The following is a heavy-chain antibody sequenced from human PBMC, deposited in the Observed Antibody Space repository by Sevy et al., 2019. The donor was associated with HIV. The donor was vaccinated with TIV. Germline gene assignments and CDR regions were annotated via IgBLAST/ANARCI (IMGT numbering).Heavy chain of an antibody. CDR1: GGTIVSSGHY. Sequence: SETLSLTCSISGGTIVSSGHYWGWIRQTPGKGLEWIGSIYYNGHTFYTPSLKSRITISIDTSKNQFSLTLSSVTVADTAVYFCAREAGCYDYDYGMDVWGQGTTVTVSS. J-gene: IGHJ6*02. V-gene: IGHV4-39*02. D-gene: IGHD2-2*01. CDR3: AREAGCYDYDYGMDV. CDR2: IYYNGHT.